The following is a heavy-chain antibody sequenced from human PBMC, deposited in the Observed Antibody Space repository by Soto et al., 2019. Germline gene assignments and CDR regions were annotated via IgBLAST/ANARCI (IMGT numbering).Heavy chain of an antibody. CDR3: ARDGEPIPLGY. J-gene: IGHJ4*02. CDR1: GFIFSSYW. Sequence: EVQLVESGGGLVQPGGSLTLSCAGSGFIFSSYWMSWVRQAPGKGLEWVANIKPDGSEKSYVDSVKGRFTISRDNAKNSLYLQMNSLRVDDTAVYYCARDGEPIPLGYWGQGTLVTVSS. D-gene: IGHD3-16*01. V-gene: IGHV3-7*01. CDR2: IKPDGSEK.